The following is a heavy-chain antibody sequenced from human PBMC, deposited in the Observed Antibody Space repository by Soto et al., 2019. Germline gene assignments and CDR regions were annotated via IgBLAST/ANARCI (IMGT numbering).Heavy chain of an antibody. CDR1: GFTFSNYW. Sequence: PGGSLRLSCAASGFTFSNYWMSWVRQAPGKGLEWVAKINQGGSEKWSADSVKGRFTISRDNAKNSLYLQLNSLGAEDTAVYYCVKDDGDYSFDYWGQGTLVTVYS. D-gene: IGHD4-17*01. CDR2: INQGGSEK. J-gene: IGHJ4*02. CDR3: VKDDGDYSFDY. V-gene: IGHV3-7*03.